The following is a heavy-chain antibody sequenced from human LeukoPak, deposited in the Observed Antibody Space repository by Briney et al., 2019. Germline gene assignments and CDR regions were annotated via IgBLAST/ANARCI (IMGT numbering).Heavy chain of an antibody. CDR1: GYTFTSYG. CDR3: ARTPGIAVAGMGYYFDY. Sequence: ASVKVSCKASGYTFTSYGISWVRQAPGQGLEWIGWISAYNGNTNYAQKLQGRVTMTTDTSTSTAYMELRSLRSDDTAVYYCARTPGIAVAGMGYYFDYWGQGTLVTVSS. J-gene: IGHJ4*02. CDR2: ISAYNGNT. D-gene: IGHD6-19*01. V-gene: IGHV1-18*04.